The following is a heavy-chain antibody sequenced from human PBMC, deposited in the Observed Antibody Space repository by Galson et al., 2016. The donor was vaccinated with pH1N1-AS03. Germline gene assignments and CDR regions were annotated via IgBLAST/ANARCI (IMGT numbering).Heavy chain of an antibody. Sequence: QSGAEVKKPGQSLRISCKGSGYRFASYWITWVRQVPGKGLEWMGNFDPNDSNTVYRPSLQGHVTVSSDRSINTAYLEWNTLRASDTALYYCARFDPFISEGINTYYYGLDVWGQGTTVTVS. CDR3: ARFDPFISEGINTYYYGLDV. D-gene: IGHD2/OR15-2a*01. CDR2: FDPNDSNT. V-gene: IGHV5-10-1*01. CDR1: GYRFASYW. J-gene: IGHJ6*02.